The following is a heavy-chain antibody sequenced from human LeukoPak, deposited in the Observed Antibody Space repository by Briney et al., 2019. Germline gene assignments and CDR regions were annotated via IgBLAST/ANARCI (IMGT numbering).Heavy chain of an antibody. CDR3: ATTIVVPLMDV. CDR2: FDPEDGET. D-gene: IGHD3-22*01. V-gene: IGHV1-24*01. CDR1: GYTFTSYG. Sequence: ASVKVSCKASGYTFTSYGISWVRQAPGQGLEWMGGFDPEDGETIYAQKFQGRVTMTEDTSTDTAYMELSSLRSEDTAVYYCATTIVVPLMDVWGKGTTVTVSS. J-gene: IGHJ6*03.